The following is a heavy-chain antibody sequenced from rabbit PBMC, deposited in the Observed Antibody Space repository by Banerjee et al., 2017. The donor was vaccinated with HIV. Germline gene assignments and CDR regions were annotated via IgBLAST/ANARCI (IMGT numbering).Heavy chain of an antibody. Sequence: QEQLEESGGDLVKPGASLTLTCKASGFDLSGSHYMCWVRQAPGKGPELIACIYTSSGYTYYASWAKGRFTISRSTSLNTVDLKMTSLTAADTATYFCARNGPGYPGYGYGLWGQGTLVTVS. J-gene: IGHJ4*01. CDR1: GFDLSGSHY. CDR3: ARNGPGYPGYGYGL. CDR2: IYTSSGYT. D-gene: IGHD7-1*01. V-gene: IGHV1S43*01.